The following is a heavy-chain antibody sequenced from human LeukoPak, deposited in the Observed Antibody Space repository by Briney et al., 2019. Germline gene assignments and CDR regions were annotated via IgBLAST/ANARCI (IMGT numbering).Heavy chain of an antibody. D-gene: IGHD3-16*01. CDR1: GGSFSGDF. CDR3: ARLRSPGIA. Sequence: SETLSLTCAAYGGSFSGDFWSWIRQPPGKGLVWIGEIRHNGRTNYNPSLKSRLTISADTSKNLLSLKLSSVTAADTAVYYCARLRSPGIAWGQGTLVTVSS. V-gene: IGHV4-34*01. CDR2: IRHNGRT. J-gene: IGHJ5*02.